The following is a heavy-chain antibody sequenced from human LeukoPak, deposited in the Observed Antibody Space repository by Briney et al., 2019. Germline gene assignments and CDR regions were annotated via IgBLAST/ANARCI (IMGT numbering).Heavy chain of an antibody. CDR1: GGSFSGYY. D-gene: IGHD3-22*01. J-gene: IGHJ4*02. CDR2: INHSGST. V-gene: IGHV4-34*01. CDR3: ARDLITMIDY. Sequence: SETLSLTCAVYGGSFSGYYWSWIRQPPGKGLEWIGEINHSGSTNYNPSLKSRVTISVDTSKNQFSLKLSSVTAADTAVYYCARDLITMIDYWGQGTLVTVSS.